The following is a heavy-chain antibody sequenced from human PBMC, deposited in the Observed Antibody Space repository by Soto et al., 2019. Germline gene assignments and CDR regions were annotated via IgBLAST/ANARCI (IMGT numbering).Heavy chain of an antibody. CDR1: GFSLTNSA. CDR2: LSVTGDSA. V-gene: IGHV3-23*01. CDR3: AKNGCSYPACYPYYYYVDV. J-gene: IGHJ6*03. Sequence: EVQLLESGGGLVQPGGSLRLSCVASGFSLTNSAVSWVRQAPGKGLEWVSSLSVTGDSAFYSDSVKGQFTISRDISKSTLYLQMSSLRAEDTAVYYCAKNGCSYPACYPYYYYVDVWGKGTTVTVSS. D-gene: IGHD2-15*01.